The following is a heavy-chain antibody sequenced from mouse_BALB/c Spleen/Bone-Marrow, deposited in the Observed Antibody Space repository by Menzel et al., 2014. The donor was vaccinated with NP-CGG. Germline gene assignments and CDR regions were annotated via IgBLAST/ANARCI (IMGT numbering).Heavy chain of an antibody. J-gene: IGHJ3*01. CDR3: ARYDGPAWFAY. V-gene: IGHV1S81*02. Sequence: VQRVESGAELVKPGASVRLSCKASGYSFTTYWIHWVKQRPGQGLEWIGEINPSNGRTNYNEKFKSKATLTVDESSSAAYMQLSSLTSEDSAVYYCARYDGPAWFAYWGQGTLVTVSA. CDR2: INPSNGRT. CDR1: GYSFTTYW. D-gene: IGHD2-3*01.